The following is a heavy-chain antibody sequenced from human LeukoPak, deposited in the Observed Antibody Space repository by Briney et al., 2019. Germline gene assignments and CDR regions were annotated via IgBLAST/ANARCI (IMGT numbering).Heavy chain of an antibody. CDR3: ARFETVAVKPFEN. CDR2: ISSSSTYI. Sequence: GGSLRLSCAASGFPFSDYSMNWVRQAPGKGLAWVSSISSSSTYIFYADSVKGRFTISRDNARNTLYLQMNSLRAEDTAVYHCARFETVAVKPFENWGQGTLVTVSS. CDR1: GFPFSDYS. D-gene: IGHD6-19*01. V-gene: IGHV3-21*01. J-gene: IGHJ4*02.